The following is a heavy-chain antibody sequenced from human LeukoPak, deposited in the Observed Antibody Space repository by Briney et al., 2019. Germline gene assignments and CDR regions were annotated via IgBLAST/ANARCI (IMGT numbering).Heavy chain of an antibody. CDR2: ISEDGSDK. CDR3: VSWTGXXXXXLAXXXS. J-gene: IGHJ5*02. D-gene: IGHD3/OR15-3a*01. Sequence: PGGSLRLSCAASGFTFSYYWMSWIRQAPGKGLEWAAHISEDGSDKYYVDSVKGRFTISRDNAKNSLHLQMNSLRAEDTAVYYCVSWTGXXXXXLAXXXSXGQGTLVTVSS. V-gene: IGHV3-7*01. CDR1: GFTFSYYW.